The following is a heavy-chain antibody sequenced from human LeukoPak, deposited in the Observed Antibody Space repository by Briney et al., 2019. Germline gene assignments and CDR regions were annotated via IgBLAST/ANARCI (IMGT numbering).Heavy chain of an antibody. V-gene: IGHV3-53*04. J-gene: IGHJ6*02. D-gene: IGHD7-27*01. CDR3: AREMRQTGHPYYYYGMDV. Sequence: GGSLRLSCAASGFTVSSNYMSWVRQAPGEGLEWVSVIYSGGSTYYADSVKGRFTISRHNSKNTLYLQMNSLRAEDTAVYYCAREMRQTGHPYYYYGMDVWGQGTTVTVSS. CDR1: GFTVSSNY. CDR2: IYSGGST.